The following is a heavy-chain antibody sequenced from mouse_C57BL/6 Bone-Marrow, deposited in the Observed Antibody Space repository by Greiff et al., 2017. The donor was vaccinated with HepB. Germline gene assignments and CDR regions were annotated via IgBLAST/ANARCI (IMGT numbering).Heavy chain of an antibody. D-gene: IGHD2-3*01. J-gene: IGHJ4*01. CDR1: GYTFTSYW. V-gene: IGHV1-69*01. Sequence: VQLQQPGAELVMPGASVKLSCKASGYTFTSYWMHWVKQRPGQGLEWIGEIDPADSYTNYNQQFKGKSTLTVDKSSSTAYMQLSSLTSADSAVYYCARSGDGYPYYYAMDYWGQGPSVTVSS. CDR2: IDPADSYT. CDR3: ARSGDGYPYYYAMDY.